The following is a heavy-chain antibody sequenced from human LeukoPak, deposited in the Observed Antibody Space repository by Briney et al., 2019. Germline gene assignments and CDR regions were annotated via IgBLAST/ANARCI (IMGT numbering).Heavy chain of an antibody. J-gene: IGHJ4*02. V-gene: IGHV3-53*01. CDR1: GFTVSSNY. CDR2: IYSGGST. Sequence: GGSLRLSCAASGFTVSSNYMSWVRQAPGKGLEWVSVIYSGGSTYYADSVKGRFTISRDNSKNTLYLQMNSLRAEDTAVYYCARDSPAAGKAAFDYWGQGTLVTVSS. D-gene: IGHD6-13*01. CDR3: ARDSPAAGKAAFDY.